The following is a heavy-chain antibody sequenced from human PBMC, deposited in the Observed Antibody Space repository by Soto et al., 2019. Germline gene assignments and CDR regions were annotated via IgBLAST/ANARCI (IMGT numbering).Heavy chain of an antibody. CDR3: AKAFRDSSSYYYHLEDFQH. J-gene: IGHJ1*01. CDR1: GFTFSSYA. V-gene: IGHV3-23*01. Sequence: GGSLRLSCAASGFTFSSYAMSWVRQAPGKGLEWVSAISGSGGSTYYADSVKGRFTISRDNSKNTLYLQMNSLRAEDTAVYYCAKAFRDSSSYYYHLEDFQHWCQGTLVTGFS. CDR2: ISGSGGST. D-gene: IGHD3-22*01.